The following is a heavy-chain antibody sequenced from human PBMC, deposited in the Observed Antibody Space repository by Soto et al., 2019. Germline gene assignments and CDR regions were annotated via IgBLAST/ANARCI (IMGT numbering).Heavy chain of an antibody. J-gene: IGHJ6*02. D-gene: IGHD6-19*01. CDR1: GFTFSSYA. CDR3: ARDYGRNSSGWYFVDYYYYYGMDV. CDR2: ISYDRSNK. Sequence: SLRLSCAASGFTFSSYAMHWVRQAPGKGLEWVAVISYDRSNKYYADSVKGRFTISRDNSKNTLYLQMNSLRAEDTAVYYCARDYGRNSSGWYFVDYYYYYGMDVWGQGTTVTVSS. V-gene: IGHV3-30-3*01.